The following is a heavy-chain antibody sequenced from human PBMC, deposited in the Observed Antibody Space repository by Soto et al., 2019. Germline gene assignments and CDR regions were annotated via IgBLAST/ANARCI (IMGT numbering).Heavy chain of an antibody. V-gene: IGHV3-72*01. CDR2: TKDKANSYTA. CDR1: GFTFSDHY. CDR3: TTEGALPGPVFDY. Sequence: EVQLVESGGGLVQPGGSLRLSCVASGFTFSDHYIDWVRQAPGKGLEWVGRTKDKANSYTAEYAASVKGRFTISRDESKNTLYLQMNSLKTEDTAVYYCTTEGALPGPVFDYWGQGTLVTVSS. D-gene: IGHD3-16*01. J-gene: IGHJ4*02.